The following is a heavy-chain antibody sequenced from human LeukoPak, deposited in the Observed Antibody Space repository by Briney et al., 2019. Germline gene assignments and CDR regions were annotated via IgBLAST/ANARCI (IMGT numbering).Heavy chain of an antibody. CDR1: GFTFSSYA. CDR3: ARDEAVIEYYFDY. J-gene: IGHJ4*02. V-gene: IGHV3-30-3*01. CDR2: ISYDGSNK. Sequence: GRSLRLSCAASGFTFSSYAMHWVRQAPGKGLEWVAVISYDGSNKYYADSVKGRFTISRDNSKNTLYLQMNSLRAEDTAVYYCARDEAVIEYYFDYWGQGTLVTVSS. D-gene: IGHD3-16*02.